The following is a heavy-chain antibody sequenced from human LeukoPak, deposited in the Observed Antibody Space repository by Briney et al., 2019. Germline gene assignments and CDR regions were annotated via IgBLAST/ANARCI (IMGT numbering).Heavy chain of an antibody. CDR1: GFTFSSYS. D-gene: IGHD2-2*01. V-gene: IGHV3-21*01. CDR2: ISSSSSYI. CDR3: ARDRRSSTSLFDY. J-gene: IGHJ4*02. Sequence: GGSLRLSCAASGFTFSSYSMNWVRQAPGKGLEWVSSISSSSSYIYYAGSVKGRFTISRDNAKNSLYLQMNSLRAEDTAVYYCARDRRSSTSLFDYWGQGTLVTVSS.